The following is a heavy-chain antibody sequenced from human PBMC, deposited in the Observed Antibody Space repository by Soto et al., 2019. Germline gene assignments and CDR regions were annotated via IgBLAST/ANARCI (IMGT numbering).Heavy chain of an antibody. V-gene: IGHV4-59*02. CDR2: TSYSGDT. D-gene: IGHD3-3*01. J-gene: IGHJ4*02. CDR1: GGSVSTYY. Sequence: QLQLQESGPGLLKPSETLSLTCTISGGSVSTYYWSWIRQPPGKELEWIGLTSYSGDTNYNPSLKSRVAMAVDTSKNQFPLTMSSVTAADTAVYYCARDGVGPFDSWGQGTLVTVSS. CDR3: ARDGVGPFDS.